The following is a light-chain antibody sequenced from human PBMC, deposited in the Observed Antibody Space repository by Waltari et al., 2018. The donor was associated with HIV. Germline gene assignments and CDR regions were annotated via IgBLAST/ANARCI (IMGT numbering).Light chain of an antibody. V-gene: IGLV1-47*02. CDR3: ATWDDILSGWV. Sequence: QSVLTQPPSASGTPGQRVTISCSGSTSDIARNYVSWYQGLPGTAPKLLIYSNSQRPSGVPDRFSGSKSGTSASLAISGLRSEDEADYYCATWDDILSGWVFGGGTKLTVL. J-gene: IGLJ3*02. CDR1: TSDIARNY. CDR2: SNS.